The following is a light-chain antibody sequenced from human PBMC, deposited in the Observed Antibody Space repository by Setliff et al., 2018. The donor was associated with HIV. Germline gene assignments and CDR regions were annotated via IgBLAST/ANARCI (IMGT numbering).Light chain of an antibody. J-gene: IGLJ3*02. V-gene: IGLV1-51*02. CDR1: SSNIGSNT. CDR3: GTWDSSLSAPV. CDR2: ENN. Sequence: QSVLAQPPPASGTPGQRVTISCSGSSSNIGSNTVNWYQQLPGTAPKLFVYENNKRPSGIPDRVSGSKSGTSATLGITGLQTGDEADYYCGTWDSSLSAPVFGGGTK.